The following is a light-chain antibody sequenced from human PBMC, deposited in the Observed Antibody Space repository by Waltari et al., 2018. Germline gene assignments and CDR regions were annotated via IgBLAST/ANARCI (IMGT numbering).Light chain of an antibody. CDR2: EDS. CDR1: SSDVGGYSF. V-gene: IGLV2-23*01. Sequence: QSALTQPASVSGSPGQSITLSCIGTSSDVGGYSFVSWYQQHPGKAPKLMIYEDSKRPAGVSNRLSGLKTGNTASLTISVLQAEDEAYYYCCSYVRNVTWVFGGGTKLTVL. CDR3: CSYVRNVTWV. J-gene: IGLJ3*02.